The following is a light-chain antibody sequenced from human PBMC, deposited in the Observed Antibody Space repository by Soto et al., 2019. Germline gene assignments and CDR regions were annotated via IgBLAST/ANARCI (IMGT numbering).Light chain of an antibody. CDR2: GAS. J-gene: IGKJ3*01. V-gene: IGKV3-20*01. Sequence: EIVLTQSPGTLSLSPGERATLSCRASQSVSSSYLAWYQQKPGQAPRLLIYGASSRATGIPDRFSGSGSGTDFTLTISRLEPEDFAVYYCQQYGSSPPTTFGPGTKVDNK. CDR1: QSVSSSY. CDR3: QQYGSSPPTT.